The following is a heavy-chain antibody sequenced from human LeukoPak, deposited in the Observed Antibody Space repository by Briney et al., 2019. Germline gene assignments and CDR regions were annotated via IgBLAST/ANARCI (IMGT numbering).Heavy chain of an antibody. Sequence: GASVKVSCKACVGTFSIYAISWVRQAPGPGLEWMGGVIPIFGTANYAQKFQGRVTISTDESTSTAYMELSSLRSEDTAVYYCATGPPRDIVVVPAAIGYYYYYMDVWGKGTTVTVSS. D-gene: IGHD2-2*02. V-gene: IGHV1-69*05. CDR2: VIPIFGTA. J-gene: IGHJ6*03. CDR3: ATGPPRDIVVVPAAIGYYYYYMDV. CDR1: VGTFSIYA.